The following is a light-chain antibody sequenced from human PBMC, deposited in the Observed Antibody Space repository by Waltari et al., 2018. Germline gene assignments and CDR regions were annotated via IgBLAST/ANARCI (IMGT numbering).Light chain of an antibody. J-gene: IGLJ1*01. CDR1: SSDIGAYDY. Sequence: QSALTQPPSASGSPGESVTISCTGTSSDIGAYDYVSWYQQHPGKAPQLMIYEVIKRPSGVPDRFSGSKSGNTASLTVSGLQAEDEADYYCCSYAGTNNFYVFGTGTKVTVL. CDR2: EVI. CDR3: CSYAGTNNFYV. V-gene: IGLV2-8*01.